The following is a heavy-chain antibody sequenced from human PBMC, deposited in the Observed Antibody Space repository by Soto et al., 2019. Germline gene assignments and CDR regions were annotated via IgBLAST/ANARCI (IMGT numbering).Heavy chain of an antibody. J-gene: IGHJ3*02. D-gene: IGHD3-3*01. CDR1: GGSFSGYY. CDR3: ASEGRVVISAFDI. V-gene: IGHV4-34*01. Sequence: SETLSLTCAVYGGSFSGYYWSWIRQPPGKGLEWIGEINHSGSTNYNPSLKSRVTISVDTSKNQFSLELSSVTAADTAVYYCASEGRVVISAFDIWGQGTMVTVSS. CDR2: INHSGST.